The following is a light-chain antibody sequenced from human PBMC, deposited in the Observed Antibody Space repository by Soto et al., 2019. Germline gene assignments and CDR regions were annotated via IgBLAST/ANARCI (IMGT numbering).Light chain of an antibody. J-gene: IGKJ2*01. CDR3: QQYYTTPPT. CDR1: QSILYSSNNKNY. V-gene: IGKV4-1*01. Sequence: DIVMTQSPDSLAVSLGERATFNCKSSQSILYSSNNKNYLAWYQQKPGQPPKLLIYWASTRESGVPDRFSGSGSGTDFTLSISSLRADDVAVYYCQQYYTTPPTFGQGTKLEIK. CDR2: WAS.